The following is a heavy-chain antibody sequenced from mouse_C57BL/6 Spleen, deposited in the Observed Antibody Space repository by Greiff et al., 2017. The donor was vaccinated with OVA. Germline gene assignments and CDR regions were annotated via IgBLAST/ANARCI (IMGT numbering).Heavy chain of an antibody. V-gene: IGHV2-9*01. CDR1: GFSLTSYG. CDR3: AKRHYYGYEGYAMDY. CDR2: IWGGGST. Sequence: VKLVESGPGLVAPSQSLSITCTVSGFSLTSYGVDWVRQPPGKGLEWLGVIWGGGSTNYNSALMSRLTISNDNSKSQVFLKMNSLQTDNTAMYDCAKRHYYGYEGYAMDYWGQGTSVTVSS. D-gene: IGHD2-2*01. J-gene: IGHJ4*01.